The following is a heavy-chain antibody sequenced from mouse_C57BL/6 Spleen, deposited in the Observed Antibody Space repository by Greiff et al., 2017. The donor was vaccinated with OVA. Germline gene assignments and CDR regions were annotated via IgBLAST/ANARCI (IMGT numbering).Heavy chain of an antibody. D-gene: IGHD3-2*02. V-gene: IGHV2-6-1*01. CDR1: GFSLTSYG. Sequence: QVQLQQSGPGLVAPSQSLSITCTVSGFSLTSYGVHWVRQPPGKGLEWLVVIWSDGSTTYNSALKSRLSISKDNSKSQVFLKMNSLQTDDTAMYYCARQLDSSGYGYAMDYWGQGTSVTVSS. J-gene: IGHJ4*01. CDR2: IWSDGST. CDR3: ARQLDSSGYGYAMDY.